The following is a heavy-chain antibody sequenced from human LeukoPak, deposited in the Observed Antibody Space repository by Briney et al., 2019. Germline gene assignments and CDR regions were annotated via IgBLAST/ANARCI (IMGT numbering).Heavy chain of an antibody. CDR3: ARDSSVRAPYGMDV. V-gene: IGHV3-30*04. J-gene: IGHJ6*02. CDR2: IAYDGSFQ. Sequence: GGSLRLSCAASGFSFSIYAMHWVRQAPGKGLEWVAVIAYDGSFQYYADSVKGRFTISRDNSKNTLYLQMNSLRAEDTAVYYCARDSSVRAPYGMDVWGQGTTVTVSS. CDR1: GFSFSIYA.